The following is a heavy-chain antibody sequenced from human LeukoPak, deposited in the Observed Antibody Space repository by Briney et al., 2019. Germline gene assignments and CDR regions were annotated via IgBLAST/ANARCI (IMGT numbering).Heavy chain of an antibody. Sequence: GESLQISCKGSGYSFTSYWISWVRQMPGKGLEWMGRIDPSDSYTNYSPSFQCHVTISADKSISTAYLQWSSLKASDTAMYYCARAMSDYYYYGMDVWGQGTTVTVSS. J-gene: IGHJ6*02. V-gene: IGHV5-10-1*01. CDR1: GYSFTSYW. CDR2: IDPSDSYT. CDR3: ARAMSDYYYYGMDV.